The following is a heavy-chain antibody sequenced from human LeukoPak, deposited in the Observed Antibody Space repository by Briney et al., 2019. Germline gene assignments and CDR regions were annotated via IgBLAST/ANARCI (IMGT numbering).Heavy chain of an antibody. V-gene: IGHV4-34*01. J-gene: IGHJ3*02. Sequence: PSETLSLTCAVYGGSFSGYYWSWIRQPPGKGLEWIGEINHSGSTNYNPSLKSRVTISVDTSKNQFSLKLSSVTAADTAVYYCARRTIDILTGFDAFDIWGQGTMVTVSS. CDR2: INHSGST. CDR3: ARRTIDILTGFDAFDI. CDR1: GGSFSGYY. D-gene: IGHD3-9*01.